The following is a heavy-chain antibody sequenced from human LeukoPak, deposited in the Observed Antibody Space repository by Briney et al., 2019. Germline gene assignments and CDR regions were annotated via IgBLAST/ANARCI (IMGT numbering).Heavy chain of an antibody. J-gene: IGHJ4*02. V-gene: IGHV4-59*08. D-gene: IGHD4-23*01. Sequence: SETLSLTCTVSGGSISSYYWSWIRQPPGKGLEWIGYIYYSGSTNYNPSLKSRVTISVDTSKNPFSLKLSSVTAADTAVYYCARMGSGGQEFDYWGQGTLVTVSS. CDR3: ARMGSGGQEFDY. CDR1: GGSISSYY. CDR2: IYYSGST.